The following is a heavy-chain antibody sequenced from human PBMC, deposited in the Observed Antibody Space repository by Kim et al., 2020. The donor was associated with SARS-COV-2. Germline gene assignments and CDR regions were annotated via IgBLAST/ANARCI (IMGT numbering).Heavy chain of an antibody. CDR1: GFAFLPYA. D-gene: IGHD3-16*01. CDR3: ARDSFGVDD. V-gene: IGHV3-33*05. J-gene: IGHJ4*02. Sequence: GGSLRLSFSASGFAFLPYAMHWVRQAPGKGLEWVAVISLDGSNEYYADSVKGRFTISRDNSKNTLYLQMNSLRAEDTAVDYCARDSFGVDDWGQGTLVT. CDR2: ISLDGSNE.